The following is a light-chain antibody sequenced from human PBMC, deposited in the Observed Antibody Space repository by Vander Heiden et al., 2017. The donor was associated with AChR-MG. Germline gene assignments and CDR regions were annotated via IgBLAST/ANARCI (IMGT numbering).Light chain of an antibody. CDR1: KLGSNY. CDR2: QDT. J-gene: IGLJ1*01. Sequence: SYDLTQPPSVSVSPGQTASLPGSGDKLGSNYASWYQPKPGHAPGLVIYQDTKRPSGIPERFSGSNSGNTATLTISGTQAMDEADYYCQAWDSSTAVFGTGTKVTVL. V-gene: IGLV3-1*01. CDR3: QAWDSSTAV.